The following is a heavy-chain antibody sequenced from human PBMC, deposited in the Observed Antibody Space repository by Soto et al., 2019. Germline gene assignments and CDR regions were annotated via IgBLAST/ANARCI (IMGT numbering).Heavy chain of an antibody. Sequence: APVKGSWKASGLTFTSYAMHLVCQAPGQRLEWMGWINAGNGNTKYSQKFQGRVTITRDTSASTAYMELSSLRSEDTAVYYCARALTYIAVAALFDYWGQGTLVTVSS. V-gene: IGHV1-3*01. CDR2: INAGNGNT. CDR1: GLTFTSYA. D-gene: IGHD6-19*01. J-gene: IGHJ4*02. CDR3: ARALTYIAVAALFDY.